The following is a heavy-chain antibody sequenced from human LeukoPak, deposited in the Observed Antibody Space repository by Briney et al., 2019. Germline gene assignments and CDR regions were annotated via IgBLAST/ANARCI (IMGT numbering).Heavy chain of an antibody. CDR1: GGSISSYY. CDR2: ICYSGST. CDR3: ARHGVHDSSGYYRWRFDY. Sequence: SETLSLTCTVSGGSISSYYWSWIRQPPGKGLEWIGYICYSGSTNYNPSLKSRVTISVDTSKNQFSLKLSSVTAADTAVYYCARHGVHDSSGYYRWRFDYWGQGTLVTVSS. D-gene: IGHD3-22*01. J-gene: IGHJ4*02. V-gene: IGHV4-59*08.